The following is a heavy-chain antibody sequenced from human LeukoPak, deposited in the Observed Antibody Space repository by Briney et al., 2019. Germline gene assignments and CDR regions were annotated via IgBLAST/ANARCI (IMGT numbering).Heavy chain of an antibody. J-gene: IGHJ5*02. CDR3: ASQPAAVNNWFDP. V-gene: IGHV1-69*06. CDR1: GGTFSSYA. Sequence: GASVKVSCKASGGTFSSYAISWVRQAPGQGLEWMGGIIPIFGTANYAQKFQGRVTITADKSTNTAYMEPSSLRSEDTAVYYCASQPAAVNNWFDPWGQGTLVTVSS. D-gene: IGHD2-2*01. CDR2: IIPIFGTA.